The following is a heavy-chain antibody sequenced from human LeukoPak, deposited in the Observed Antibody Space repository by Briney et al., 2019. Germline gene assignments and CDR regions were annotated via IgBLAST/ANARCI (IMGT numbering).Heavy chain of an antibody. D-gene: IGHD6-6*01. V-gene: IGHV3-23*01. Sequence: GGSLRLSCAASGFTFSSYAMSWVRQAPGKGLEWVSAISGSGGNTYYADSVKGRFTISRDNSKNTLYLQMNSLRAEDTAVYYCASEYSSSSAPEPSLEVDYWGQGTLVTVSS. CDR2: ISGSGGNT. J-gene: IGHJ4*02. CDR1: GFTFSSYA. CDR3: ASEYSSSSAPEPSLEVDY.